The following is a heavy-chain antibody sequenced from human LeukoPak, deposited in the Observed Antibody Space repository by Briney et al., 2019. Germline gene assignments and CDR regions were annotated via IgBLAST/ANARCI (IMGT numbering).Heavy chain of an antibody. D-gene: IGHD6-13*01. CDR3: VTSTGQQFIPYDY. J-gene: IGHJ4*02. V-gene: IGHV3-66*02. CDR1: GFNVSSNY. Sequence: GGPLRLSCAASGFNVSSNYMTWIRQASGKGLEWVSLIYGADAAYYAESVRGRFMISRDNLKNTLFLQMNSLRVEDTAVYYCVTSTGQQFIPYDYWGQGTHVPVSS. CDR2: IYGADAA.